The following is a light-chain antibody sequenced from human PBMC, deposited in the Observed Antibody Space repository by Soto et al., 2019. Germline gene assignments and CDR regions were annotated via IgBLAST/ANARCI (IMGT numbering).Light chain of an antibody. J-gene: IGKJ2*03. V-gene: IGKV1-5*03. Sequence: DIPMTQSASTLYASVGDRVTITCRASQSISSWLAWYQQKPGKAPKLLIYKASSLENGVPSRFSGSGSETEFTRSSSSLQADDFATYFCQQYTRYSCFDQGTKLEIK. CDR3: QQYTRYSC. CDR2: KAS. CDR1: QSISSW.